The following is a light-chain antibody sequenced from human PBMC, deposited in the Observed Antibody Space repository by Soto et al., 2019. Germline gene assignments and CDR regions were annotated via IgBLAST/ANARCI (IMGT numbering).Light chain of an antibody. Sequence: IQITQSPSSVSASVGDTVTITCRASQLISSGLAWYQQKPGTAPKLLIYAASNLQSGAPSRFSGSESGTDFTLTISSLQPEDFSTYFCQQASSFPLPFGGGTKVEI. CDR2: AAS. CDR1: QLISSG. J-gene: IGKJ4*01. CDR3: QQASSFPLP. V-gene: IGKV1-12*01.